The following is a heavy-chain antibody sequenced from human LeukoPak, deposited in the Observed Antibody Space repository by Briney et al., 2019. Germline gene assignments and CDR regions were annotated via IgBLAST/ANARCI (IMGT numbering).Heavy chain of an antibody. CDR3: ASSPLELLWFGELSGDY. CDR1: GFTFAGHW. J-gene: IGHJ4*02. D-gene: IGHD3-10*01. CDR2: IKQDGSEK. Sequence: GGSLRLSCAASGFTFAGHWMSWVRQAPGKGLEWVANIKQDGSEKYYVDSVKGRFTISRDNAKNSLYLQMNSLRAEDTAVYYCASSPLELLWFGELSGDYWGQGTLVTVSS. V-gene: IGHV3-7*01.